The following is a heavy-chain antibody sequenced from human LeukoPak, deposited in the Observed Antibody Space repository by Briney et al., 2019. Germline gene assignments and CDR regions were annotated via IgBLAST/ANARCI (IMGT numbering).Heavy chain of an antibody. CDR2: IYYSGNT. V-gene: IGHV4-59*01. CDR1: GGSISSYY. Sequence: PSETLSLTCTVSGGSISSYYWSWIRQPPGKGPEWIGYIYYSGNTNYNPSLKSRVTISVDTSKNQFYLKLGSVTAADTAVYYCARDRWYSSSSRTYYYGMDVWGQGTTVTVSS. J-gene: IGHJ6*02. D-gene: IGHD6-6*01. CDR3: ARDRWYSSSSRTYYYGMDV.